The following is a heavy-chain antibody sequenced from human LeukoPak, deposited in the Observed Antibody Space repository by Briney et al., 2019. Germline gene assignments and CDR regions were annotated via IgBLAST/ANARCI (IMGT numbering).Heavy chain of an antibody. CDR1: GGSFSGYY. CDR3: ARHLNYVWGSYRCCYFDY. Sequence: PSETLSLTCAVYGGSFSGYYWSWIRQPPGKGLEWIGEINHSGSTNYNPSLKSRVTISVGTSKNQFSLKLSSVTAADTAVYYCARHLNYVWGSYRCCYFDYWGQGTLVTVSS. J-gene: IGHJ4*02. CDR2: INHSGST. D-gene: IGHD3-16*02. V-gene: IGHV4-34*01.